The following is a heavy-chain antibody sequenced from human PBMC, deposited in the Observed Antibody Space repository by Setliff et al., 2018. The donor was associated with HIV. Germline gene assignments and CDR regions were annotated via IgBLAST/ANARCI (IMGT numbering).Heavy chain of an antibody. D-gene: IGHD3-22*01. CDR1: GFTFSSYA. J-gene: IGHJ3*02. Sequence: GGSLRLSCAASGFTFSSYAMSWVRQAPGKGLVWVSRINSDGSSTSYADSVKGRFTISRDNAKNTPYLQMNSLRAEDTAVYYCARAADYDSSGYYYDDAFDIWGQGTMVTVSS. CDR3: ARAADYDSSGYYYDDAFDI. CDR2: INSDGSST. V-gene: IGHV3-74*01.